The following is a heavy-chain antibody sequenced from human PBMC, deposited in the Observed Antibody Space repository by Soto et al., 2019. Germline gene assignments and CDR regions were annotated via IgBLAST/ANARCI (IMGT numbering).Heavy chain of an antibody. Sequence: SETLSLTCTVSGGFVNSDTHSWSWIRQTPGKRLEWIGFIYSGGSTKNPSLRSRVTMSVDTSKNQSSLKLSSVTAADMAVYYCARDYDILTGPTRRCAFDIWGQGTMVTVSS. J-gene: IGHJ3*02. D-gene: IGHD3-9*01. CDR2: IYSGGST. CDR3: ARDYDILTGPTRRCAFDI. V-gene: IGHV4-61*01. CDR1: GGFVNSDTHS.